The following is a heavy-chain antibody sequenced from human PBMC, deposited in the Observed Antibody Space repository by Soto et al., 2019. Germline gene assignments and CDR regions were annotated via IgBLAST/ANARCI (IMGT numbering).Heavy chain of an antibody. V-gene: IGHV4-31*03. CDR1: GGSISSGGYY. D-gene: IGHD2-2*01. J-gene: IGHJ4*02. CDR2: IYYSGST. CDR3: ASTPSTYCSSTSCYLAH. Sequence: SETLALTCTVSGGSISSGGYYWSGIRQHPGKGLEWIGYIYYSGSTYYNPSLKSRVTISVDTSKNQFSLKLSSVTAADTAVYYCASTPSTYCSSTSCYLAHWGQGTLVTVSS.